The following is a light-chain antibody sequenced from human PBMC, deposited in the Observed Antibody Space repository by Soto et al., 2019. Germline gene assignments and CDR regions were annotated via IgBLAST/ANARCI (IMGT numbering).Light chain of an antibody. J-gene: IGLJ3*02. CDR1: SSDVGGYNY. CDR3: SSYTNSITWL. Sequence: QSVLTQPASVSGSPGQSITISCTGTSSDVGGYNYVSWYQQHPGKAPKLMIYEVSNRPSGVSNRFSGSKSGNTASLTISGLQPEDEADYYCSSYTNSITWLFGGGTKLTVL. V-gene: IGLV2-14*01. CDR2: EVS.